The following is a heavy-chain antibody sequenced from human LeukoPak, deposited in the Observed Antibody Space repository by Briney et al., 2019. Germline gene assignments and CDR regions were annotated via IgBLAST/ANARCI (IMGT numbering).Heavy chain of an antibody. J-gene: IGHJ4*02. D-gene: IGHD2-2*01. Sequence: GGSLRLSCAASGFTFSSYAMHWVRQAPGKGLEWVAVISYDGSNKYYADSVKGRFTISRDNSKNTLYLQMNSLRAEDTAVYYCAKEGGDCSSTSCPYRFFDYWGQGTLVTVSS. CDR2: ISYDGSNK. V-gene: IGHV3-30-3*01. CDR3: AKEGGDCSSTSCPYRFFDY. CDR1: GFTFSSYA.